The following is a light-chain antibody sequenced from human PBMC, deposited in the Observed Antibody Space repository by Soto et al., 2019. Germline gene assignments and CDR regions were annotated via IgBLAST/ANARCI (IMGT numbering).Light chain of an antibody. CDR3: QQRSNWPS. J-gene: IGKJ3*01. Sequence: EIVLTQSPATLSLSPGERATLSCRASQSVSSYLAWYQQKPGQAPRLLIYDASNRATGTPARFSGSGSGTDFTLTSSSLEPEDFAVYYCQQRSNWPSFGPGTKVDIK. V-gene: IGKV3-11*01. CDR2: DAS. CDR1: QSVSSY.